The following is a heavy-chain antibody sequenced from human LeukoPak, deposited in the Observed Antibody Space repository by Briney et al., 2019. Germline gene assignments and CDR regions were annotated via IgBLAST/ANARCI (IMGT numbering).Heavy chain of an antibody. Sequence: GSLRLSCAASGFTFSSYWMHWVRQAPGKGLVWVSRINSDGSSTSYADSVKGRFTISRDNAKNTLYLQMNSLRAEDTAVYYCAREYYYGSGSHEYYYGMDVWGKGTTVTVSS. CDR3: AREYYYGSGSHEYYYGMDV. D-gene: IGHD3-10*01. CDR1: GFTFSSYW. J-gene: IGHJ6*04. CDR2: INSDGSST. V-gene: IGHV3-74*01.